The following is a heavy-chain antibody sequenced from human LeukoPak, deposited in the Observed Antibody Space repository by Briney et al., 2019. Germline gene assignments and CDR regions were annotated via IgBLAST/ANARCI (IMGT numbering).Heavy chain of an antibody. CDR3: ARGAMVAATRSYYYGMDV. Sequence: SETLSLTCTVSGASISSGDYYWSWIRQPPGKGLEGIAYIYYSGSTYCNPSLKSRVTISVDTSKNQFSLKLSSVTAADTAVYFCARGAMVAATRSYYYGMDVWGQGTTVTVSS. CDR2: IYYSGST. V-gene: IGHV4-30-4*01. J-gene: IGHJ6*02. CDR1: GASISSGDYY. D-gene: IGHD2-15*01.